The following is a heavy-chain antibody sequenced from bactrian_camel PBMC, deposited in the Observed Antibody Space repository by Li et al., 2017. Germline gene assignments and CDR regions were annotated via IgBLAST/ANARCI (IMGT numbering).Heavy chain of an antibody. D-gene: IGHD3*01. Sequence: VQLVESGGDSVKAGGSLRLSCAASGFILSSVSMNWVRQAPGKGLEWVSIIVNGGGTTLYPDSVKGRFSISRDNAKNSVYLQMNSLKSEDTALYYCAMASGGWFGFWDYWGQGTQVTVS. V-gene: IGHV3S40*01. CDR2: IVNGGGTT. CDR1: GFILSSVS. CDR3: AMASGGWFGFWDY. J-gene: IGHJ4*01.